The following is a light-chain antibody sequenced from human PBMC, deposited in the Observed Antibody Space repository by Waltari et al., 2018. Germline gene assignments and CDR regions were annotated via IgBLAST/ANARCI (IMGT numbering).Light chain of an antibody. J-gene: IGKJ2*01. CDR1: QSISSN. V-gene: IGKV3-15*01. CDR2: GAS. CDR3: QQYNNWYT. Sequence: DIVMTQSPATLSVSPGERATLSCRASQSISSNLVWYQQKPGQAPRLLIYGASTRATGIPARFSGSGSGTEFTLTISSLQSEDFAVYYCQQYNNWYTFGQGTKLEIK.